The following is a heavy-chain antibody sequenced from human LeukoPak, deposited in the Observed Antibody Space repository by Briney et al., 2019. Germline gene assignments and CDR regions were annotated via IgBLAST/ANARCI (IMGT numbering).Heavy chain of an antibody. D-gene: IGHD2-2*01. CDR1: GYTFTSYD. CDR2: MNPNSGNT. Sequence: ASVKVSCKASGYTFTSYDINWVRQATGRGLEGMGWMNPNSGNTAYAQKFQGRVTINRNTSISTAYMELSSMRSEDTAVYYCARGLKRYCSSTSCYYAYWGQGTLVTVSS. J-gene: IGHJ4*02. V-gene: IGHV1-8*03. CDR3: ARGLKRYCSSTSCYYAY.